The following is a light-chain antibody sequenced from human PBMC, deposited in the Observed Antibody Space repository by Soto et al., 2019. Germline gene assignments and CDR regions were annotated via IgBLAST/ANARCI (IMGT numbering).Light chain of an antibody. V-gene: IGLV1-40*01. CDR2: ANS. CDR3: QSYDSSLTVWV. CDR1: SSNTGAGYD. J-gene: IGLJ3*02. Sequence: QAVVTQPPSVSGAPGQRVTISCTGSSSNTGAGYDVHWYQQLPGTVPKLLIYANSNRPSGVPDRFSGSKSGISASLAITGLQAEDEADYYCQSYDSSLTVWVFGGGTKLTVL.